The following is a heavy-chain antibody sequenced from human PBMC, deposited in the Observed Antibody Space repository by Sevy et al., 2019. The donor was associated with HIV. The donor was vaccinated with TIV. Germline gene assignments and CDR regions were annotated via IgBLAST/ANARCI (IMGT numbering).Heavy chain of an antibody. D-gene: IGHD6-13*01. J-gene: IGHJ1*01. CDR2: ISNSGSII. CDR3: ARADGSRQYFQY. V-gene: IGHV3-48*03. Sequence: GGSLRLSCVASGFTFSSFEMNWVRQAPGKGLEWVSHISNSGSIIYYEDSVKGRFTISRDNAKNSLYLQMNSLRAEDTAVYYCARADGSRQYFQYWGQSTLVTVSS. CDR1: GFTFSSFE.